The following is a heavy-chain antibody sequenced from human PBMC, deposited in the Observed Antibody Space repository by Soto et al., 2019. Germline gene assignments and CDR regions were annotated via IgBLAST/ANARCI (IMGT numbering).Heavy chain of an antibody. Sequence: SGPTLVNPTQTLTLTCTFSGFSLSTSGVGVGWIRQPPGKALEWLALIYWNDDKRYSPSLKSRLTITKDTSKNQVVLTMTNMDPVDTATYYCAHRPPPDSSRYYLSSDAFDIWGQGTMVTVSS. D-gene: IGHD3-22*01. CDR3: AHRPPPDSSRYYLSSDAFDI. V-gene: IGHV2-5*01. J-gene: IGHJ3*02. CDR1: GFSLSTSGVG. CDR2: IYWNDDK.